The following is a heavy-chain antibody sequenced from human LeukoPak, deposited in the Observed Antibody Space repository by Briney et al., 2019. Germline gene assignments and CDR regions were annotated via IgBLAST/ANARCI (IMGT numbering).Heavy chain of an antibody. CDR1: GYTFTSYG. CDR2: ISAYNGNT. Sequence: VASVKVSCKASGYTFTSYGISWVRQAPGQGLEWMGWISAYNGNTNYAQKLQGRVTMTTDTSTSTAYMELRSLRSDDTAVYYCARDDYGDYDDYYYGMDVWGQGTTVTVSS. J-gene: IGHJ6*02. CDR3: ARDDYGDYDDYYYGMDV. D-gene: IGHD4-17*01. V-gene: IGHV1-18*01.